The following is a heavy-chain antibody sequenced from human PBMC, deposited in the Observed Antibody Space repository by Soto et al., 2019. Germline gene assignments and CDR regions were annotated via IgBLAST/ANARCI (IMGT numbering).Heavy chain of an antibody. CDR2: MSNDGSNK. Sequence: GGSLRLSCVASGFTFSAYGMHCERQAPGKGLEWVAVMSNDGSNKYYADSVKGRFTISRDNTKRSVFLEMTNVTVADTGVYYCASDAWGGR. CDR3: ASDAW. V-gene: IGHV3-30*03. J-gene: IGHJ2*01. CDR1: GFTFSAYG.